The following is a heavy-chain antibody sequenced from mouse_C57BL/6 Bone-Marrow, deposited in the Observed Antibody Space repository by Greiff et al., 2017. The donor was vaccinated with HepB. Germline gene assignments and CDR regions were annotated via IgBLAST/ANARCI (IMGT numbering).Heavy chain of an antibody. CDR2: IYPGSGST. J-gene: IGHJ4*01. CDR3: ARGGDGYPYYYAMDY. Sequence: QVQLQQPGAELVKPGASVKMSCKASGYTFTSYWITWVKQRPGQGLEWIGDIYPGSGSTNYNEKFKSKATLTVDTSSSTAYMQLSILTSEDSAVYYCARGGDGYPYYYAMDYWGQGTSVTVSS. V-gene: IGHV1-55*01. CDR1: GYTFTSYW. D-gene: IGHD2-3*01.